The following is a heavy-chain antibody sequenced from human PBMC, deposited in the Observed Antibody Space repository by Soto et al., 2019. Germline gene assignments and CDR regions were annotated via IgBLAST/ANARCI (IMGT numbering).Heavy chain of an antibody. V-gene: IGHV4-39*01. Sequence: SETLSLTCSVSGDSMRGYHFYWGWIRQAPGKGLEWIGSAYFSGGNTYYSPSLKSRVSISVDTSKNEFSLRLTSLTAADTAVYFCAYGSSSAWIDYWGQGTLVTSPQ. CDR3: AYGSSSAWIDY. J-gene: IGHJ4*02. CDR2: AYFSGGNT. CDR1: GDSMRGYHFY. D-gene: IGHD6-25*01.